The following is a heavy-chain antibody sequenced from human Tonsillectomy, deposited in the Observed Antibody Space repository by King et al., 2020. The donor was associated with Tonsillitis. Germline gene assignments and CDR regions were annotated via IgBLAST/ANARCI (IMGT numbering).Heavy chain of an antibody. J-gene: IGHJ6*02. CDR1: GGFVSSGSYY. D-gene: IGHD4-23*01. V-gene: IGHV4-61*01. Sequence: VQLQESGPGLVKPSETLSLTCTVSGGFVSSGSYYWSWIRQPPGKGLEGVVYIYYSGSTHNNPSLKSRVSNSIDTSKNQFSLKLSSVTAADTAVYYCARGSAVVKNGMDVWGQGTTVTVSS. CDR3: ARGSAVVKNGMDV. CDR2: IYYSGST.